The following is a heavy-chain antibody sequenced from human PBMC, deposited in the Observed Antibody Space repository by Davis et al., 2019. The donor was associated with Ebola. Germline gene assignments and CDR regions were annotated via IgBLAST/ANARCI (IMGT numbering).Heavy chain of an antibody. CDR3: ARSDTMIVVVMMDAFDI. CDR1: GGSVSSGSYY. V-gene: IGHV4-61*10. CDR2: IYTSGST. J-gene: IGHJ3*02. D-gene: IGHD3-22*01. Sequence: PGGSLRLSCTVYGGSVSSGSYYWSWIRKPAGKGLEWIGRIYTSGSTNYNPSLKSRVTMSVDTSKNQFSLKLSSVTAADTAVYYCARSDTMIVVVMMDAFDIWGQGTMVTVSS.